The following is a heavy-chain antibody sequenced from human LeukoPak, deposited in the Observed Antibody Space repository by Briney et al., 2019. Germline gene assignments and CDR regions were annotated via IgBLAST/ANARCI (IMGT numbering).Heavy chain of an antibody. V-gene: IGHV3-23*01. CDR3: AKVGESYYDSSGYPGYFDY. Sequence: TXSSYAXSWVRQAPGKGLEWVSAISGSGGSTYYADSVKGRFTISRDNSKNKLYLQMNSLRADDTAVYYCAKVGESYYDSSGYPGYFDYWGQGTLVTVSS. CDR2: ISGSGGST. J-gene: IGHJ4*02. D-gene: IGHD3-22*01. CDR1: TXSSYA.